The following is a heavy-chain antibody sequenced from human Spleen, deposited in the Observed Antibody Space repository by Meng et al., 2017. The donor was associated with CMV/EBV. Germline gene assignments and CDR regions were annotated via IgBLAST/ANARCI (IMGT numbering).Heavy chain of an antibody. CDR1: GFTFSSYA. CDR2: ISYDGSNK. Sequence: QVQLVXXXXXXVQXGXXXSLSXXASGFTFSSYAMHGVRHAPGKGLEWVAVISYDGSNKYYADSVKGRFTISRDNSKNTLYLQMNSLRAEDTAVYYCAREVSGDPYYFDYWGQGTLVTVSS. V-gene: IGHV3-30-3*01. CDR3: AREVSGDPYYFDY. J-gene: IGHJ4*02. D-gene: IGHD3-10*01.